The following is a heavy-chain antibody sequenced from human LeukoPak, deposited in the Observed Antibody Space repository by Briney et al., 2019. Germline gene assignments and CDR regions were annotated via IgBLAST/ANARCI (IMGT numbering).Heavy chain of an antibody. CDR3: ARDQRRGYYYDSSGTLGNY. CDR2: ISAYNGNT. Sequence: GASVKVSCKASGYTFTSYGISWVRQAPGQGLEWMGWISAYNGNTNYAQKLQGRVTMTTDTSTSTAYMELRSLRSDDTAVYYCARDQRRGYYYDSSGTLGNYWGQGTLVTVSS. CDR1: GYTFTSYG. J-gene: IGHJ4*02. V-gene: IGHV1-18*01. D-gene: IGHD3-22*01.